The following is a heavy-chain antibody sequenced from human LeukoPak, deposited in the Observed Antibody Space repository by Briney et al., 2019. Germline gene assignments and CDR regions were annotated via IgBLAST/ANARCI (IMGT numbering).Heavy chain of an antibody. Sequence: SETLSLTCTVSGGSISSYYWSWIRQPPGKGLEWIGYIYYSGSTNYNPSLKSRVTISVDTSKNQFSLKLSSVTAADTAVYYCAGHGPGDYGIIDYWGQGTLVTVSS. CDR3: AGHGPGDYGIIDY. CDR2: IYYSGST. J-gene: IGHJ4*02. V-gene: IGHV4-59*08. D-gene: IGHD4-17*01. CDR1: GGSISSYY.